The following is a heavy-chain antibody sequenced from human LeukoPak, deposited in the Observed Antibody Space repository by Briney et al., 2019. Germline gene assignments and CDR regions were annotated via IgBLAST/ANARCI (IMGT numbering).Heavy chain of an antibody. CDR3: AAYHASGTFGYFQH. V-gene: IGHV3-30*02. D-gene: IGHD1-7*01. Sequence: GGSLRLSCAASGFTFSSYGMHWVRQAPGKGLEWVAFIRYDGSNKYYADSVKGRFTISRDNSKNTLYLQMNSLRAEDTAVYYCAAYHASGTFGYFQHWGQGTLVTVSS. J-gene: IGHJ1*01. CDR1: GFTFSSYG. CDR2: IRYDGSNK.